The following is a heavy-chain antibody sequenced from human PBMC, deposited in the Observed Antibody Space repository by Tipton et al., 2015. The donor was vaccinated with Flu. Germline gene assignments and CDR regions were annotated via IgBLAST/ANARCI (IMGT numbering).Heavy chain of an antibody. CDR3: ARSLLYSSSWYWGYYYYGMDV. Sequence: SLRLSCAASGFTFSSYWMHWVRQAPGKGLVWVSRINSDGSSTSYADSVKGRFTISRDNAKNTLYLQMNSLRAKDTAVYYCARSLLYSSSWYWGYYYYGMDVWGQGTTVTVSS. CDR2: INSDGSST. D-gene: IGHD6-13*01. V-gene: IGHV3-74*01. J-gene: IGHJ6*02. CDR1: GFTFSSYW.